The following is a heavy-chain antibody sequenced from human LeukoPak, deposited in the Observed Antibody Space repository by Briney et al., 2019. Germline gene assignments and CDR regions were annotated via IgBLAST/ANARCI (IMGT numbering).Heavy chain of an antibody. CDR3: AKDPPPAATRGYFDY. V-gene: IGHV3-30*02. J-gene: IGHJ4*02. Sequence: GRSLRLSCAASGFTFRDYAIHWVRQAPGRGLEWVAFIRYDGSNKYYADSVKGRFTISRDNSKNTLYLQMNSLRAEDTAVYYCAKDPPPAATRGYFDYWGQGTLVTVSS. CDR2: IRYDGSNK. D-gene: IGHD2-2*01. CDR1: GFTFRDYA.